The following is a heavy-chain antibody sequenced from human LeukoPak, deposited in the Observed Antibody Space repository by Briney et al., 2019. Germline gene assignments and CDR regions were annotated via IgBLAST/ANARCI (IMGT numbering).Heavy chain of an antibody. CDR3: TRGPPNWGYDF. CDR2: MSPKSGNT. J-gene: IGHJ4*02. CDR1: GYTFVSYD. Sequence: ASVKVSCKASGYTFVSYDINWVRQATGQGPEWMGWMSPKSGNTGYAQKFQGRVTMTRDTSINTAYMELSGLISEDTAVYYCTRGPPNWGYDFWGQGTLVTVSA. V-gene: IGHV1-8*01. D-gene: IGHD7-27*01.